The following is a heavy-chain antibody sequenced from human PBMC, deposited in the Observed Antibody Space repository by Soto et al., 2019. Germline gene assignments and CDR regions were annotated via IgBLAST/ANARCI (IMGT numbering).Heavy chain of an antibody. D-gene: IGHD3-16*01. CDR2: ISTFHGNT. V-gene: IGHV1-18*04. CDR1: GYTFTSYG. CDR3: ARSSGGVYGIIIEGTNWFAP. J-gene: IGHJ5*02. Sequence: QVQLVQSGAEVKKPGASVKVSCKASGYTFTSYGISWVRQAPGQGLEWMGWISTFHGNTNYAQKFQGSVTMTTDTSTSTAYMELRSLTSDDTAIYYCARSSGGVYGIIIEGTNWFAPWGQGTLVTVSS.